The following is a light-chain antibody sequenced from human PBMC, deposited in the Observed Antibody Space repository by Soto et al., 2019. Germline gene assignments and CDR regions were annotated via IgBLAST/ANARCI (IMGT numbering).Light chain of an antibody. CDR3: QQASSFPFT. V-gene: IGKV1-12*01. CDR2: AAS. J-gene: IGKJ3*01. CDR1: QRIANW. Sequence: DIQMTQSPSSVSASVGDRVTISCRASQRIANWVAWYQQKPGKAPHLLIYAASTLHSGAPSRFSGSGSGTDFILNISTLQPEDSATYYCQQASSFPFTFGPGTKVDV.